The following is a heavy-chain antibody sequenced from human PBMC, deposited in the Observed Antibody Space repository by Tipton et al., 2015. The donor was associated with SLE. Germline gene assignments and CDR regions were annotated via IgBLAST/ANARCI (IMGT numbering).Heavy chain of an antibody. D-gene: IGHD4-11*01. V-gene: IGHV4-34*01. CDR1: GGSFSGYY. Sequence: TLSLTCAVYGGSFSGYYWNWIRQPPGKGLEWIGEIYHSGNTKYNPPLKSRVTISVDTSKNQFSLKVSSVTAADTAVYYCARVDSWHTIDYWGLGTLVTVSS. CDR2: IYHSGNT. J-gene: IGHJ4*02. CDR3: ARVDSWHTIDY.